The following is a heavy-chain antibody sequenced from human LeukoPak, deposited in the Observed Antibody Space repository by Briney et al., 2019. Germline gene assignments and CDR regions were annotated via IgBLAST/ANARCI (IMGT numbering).Heavy chain of an antibody. D-gene: IGHD6-13*01. CDR2: ISGSGGST. J-gene: IGHJ5*02. CDR3: AKERGTGYSSSWYSWFDP. CDR1: GFTFSSYA. V-gene: IGHV3-23*01. Sequence: GGSLRLSCAASGFTFSSYAMSWVRQAPGKGLEWVSAISGSGGSTYYADSVKGRFTISRDNSKNTLYLQMNSLRAEDTAVYYCAKERGTGYSSSWYSWFDPWGQGTLVTVSS.